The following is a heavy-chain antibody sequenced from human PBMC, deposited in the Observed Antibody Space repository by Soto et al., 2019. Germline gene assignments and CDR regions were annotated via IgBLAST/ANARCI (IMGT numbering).Heavy chain of an antibody. Sequence: GGSLRLSCAASGFTFSSYAMSWVRQAPGKGLEWVSAISGSGGSTYYADSVKGRFTISRDNSKNTLYLQMNSLRAEDTAVYYCAKDGRYYDSSGYANFDYWGQGTLVT. CDR3: AKDGRYYDSSGYANFDY. J-gene: IGHJ4*02. V-gene: IGHV3-23*01. CDR2: ISGSGGST. D-gene: IGHD3-22*01. CDR1: GFTFSSYA.